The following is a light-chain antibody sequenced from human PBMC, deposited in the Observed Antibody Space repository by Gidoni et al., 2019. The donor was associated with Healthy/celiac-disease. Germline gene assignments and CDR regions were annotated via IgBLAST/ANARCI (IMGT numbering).Light chain of an antibody. Sequence: IVMTQSPATLSVSPGERATLSCRASQSFSSNLAWYQQKPGQTPRLLIYGASTRATGIPARFSGSGSGTEFTLTISSRQSEDFAVYYCQQYNNWPGTFGQGTKVEIK. V-gene: IGKV3-15*01. CDR1: QSFSSN. CDR3: QQYNNWPGT. CDR2: GAS. J-gene: IGKJ1*01.